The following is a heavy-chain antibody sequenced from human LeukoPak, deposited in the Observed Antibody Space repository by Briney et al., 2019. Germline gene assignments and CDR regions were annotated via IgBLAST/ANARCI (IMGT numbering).Heavy chain of an antibody. V-gene: IGHV3-23*01. CDR2: ISGSGGST. CDR3: AKDQASRGSYSGVDY. Sequence: QPGGSLRLSCAASGFTFSSYAMSWVRQAPGKGLEWVSAISGSGGSTYYADSVKGRFTISRDNSKNTLYLQMNSLRAGDTAVYYCAKDQASRGSYSGVDYWGQGTLVTVSS. CDR1: GFTFSSYA. D-gene: IGHD1-26*01. J-gene: IGHJ4*02.